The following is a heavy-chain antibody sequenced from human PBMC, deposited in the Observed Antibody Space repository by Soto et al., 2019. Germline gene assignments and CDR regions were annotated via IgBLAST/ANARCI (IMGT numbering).Heavy chain of an antibody. D-gene: IGHD5-12*01. CDR3: AHKGDGYRGFKY. J-gene: IGHJ1*01. V-gene: IGHV2-5*02. CDR1: GFSLFTSGVG. CDR2: IYWDHDK. Sequence: QITLKESGPTLVKPTQTLTLTCTLSGFSLFTSGVGVGWIRQPPGEALEWLALIYWDHDKRYSTILRSRLTITQDTSKNQVVLTVTNMEPVDTATYYCAHKGDGYRGFKYWGQGTLVTVSS.